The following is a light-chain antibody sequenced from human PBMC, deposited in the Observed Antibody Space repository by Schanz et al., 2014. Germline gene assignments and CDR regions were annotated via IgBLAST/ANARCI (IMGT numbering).Light chain of an antibody. J-gene: IGLJ2*01. CDR2: DVT. V-gene: IGLV2-8*01. Sequence: QSALTQPPSASGSPGQSVTISCTGTSSDVGGYNYVAWYQQHPGKAPKLMISDVTRRPSGVPDRFSGSKSDNTASLTVSGLQAEDEADYYCSSYAGNNKLLFGGGTKLTVL. CDR3: SSYAGNNKLL. CDR1: SSDVGGYNY.